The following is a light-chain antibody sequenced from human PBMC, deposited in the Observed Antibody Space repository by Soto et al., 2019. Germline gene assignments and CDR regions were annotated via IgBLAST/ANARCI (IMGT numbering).Light chain of an antibody. V-gene: IGKV3-15*01. CDR2: DAS. Sequence: EIVMTQSPATLSVSPGDSATLSCRASQSVSSNLAWYQQRPGQAPRLLMYDASTRATGIPARFSGRGSGTEFTLTISSLQSEDSAVFYCQQYNDWPRTFGQGTKAEIQ. CDR1: QSVSSN. CDR3: QQYNDWPRT. J-gene: IGKJ1*01.